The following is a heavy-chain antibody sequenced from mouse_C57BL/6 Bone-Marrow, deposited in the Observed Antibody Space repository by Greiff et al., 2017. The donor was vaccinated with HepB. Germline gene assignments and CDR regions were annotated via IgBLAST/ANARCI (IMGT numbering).Heavy chain of an antibody. CDR3: AISHYYYGSSAWFAY. J-gene: IGHJ3*01. V-gene: IGHV1-82*01. Sequence: VQLQQSGPELVKPGASVKISCKASGYAFSSSWMNWVKQRPGKGLEWIGRIYPGDGDTNYNGKFKGKATLTADKSSSTAYMQLSSLTSEYSAVYFCAISHYYYGSSAWFAYWGQGTLVTVSA. CDR1: GYAFSSSW. CDR2: IYPGDGDT. D-gene: IGHD1-1*01.